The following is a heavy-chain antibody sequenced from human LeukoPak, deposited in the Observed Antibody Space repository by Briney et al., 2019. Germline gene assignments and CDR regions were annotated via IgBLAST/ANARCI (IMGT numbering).Heavy chain of an antibody. V-gene: IGHV4-61*02. D-gene: IGHD1-26*01. CDR1: GDSISRGSYY. Sequence: PSETLSLTCTVSGDSISRGSYYWSWIRQPAGKGLEWIGRIYTSGSTNYNPSLKSRVTISLDTSKSQFSLKLSSVTAVDTAVYYCARGPVGGATYYDGDAFDIWGQGTMVTVSS. CDR2: IYTSGST. J-gene: IGHJ3*02. CDR3: ARGPVGGATYYDGDAFDI.